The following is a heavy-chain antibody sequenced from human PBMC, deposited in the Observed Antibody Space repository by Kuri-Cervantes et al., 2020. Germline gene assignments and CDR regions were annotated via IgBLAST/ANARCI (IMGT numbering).Heavy chain of an antibody. CDR1: GYTFTTYG. CDR3: ATALCSGGSCYLRRNWYFDL. D-gene: IGHD2-15*01. Sequence: ASVKVSCKTSGYTFTTYGVSWVRQAPGQGLEWMGGFDPEDGETIYAQKFQGRVTMTEDTSTDTAYMELSSLRSEDTAVYYCATALCSGGSCYLRRNWYFDLWGRGTRVTVSS. J-gene: IGHJ2*01. CDR2: FDPEDGET. V-gene: IGHV1-24*01.